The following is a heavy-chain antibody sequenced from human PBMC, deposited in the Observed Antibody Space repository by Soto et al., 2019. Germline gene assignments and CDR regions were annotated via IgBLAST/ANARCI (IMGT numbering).Heavy chain of an antibody. V-gene: IGHV4-39*01. J-gene: IGHJ6*02. CDR2: IYYSGST. CDR1: GGSISSSSYY. Sequence: PSETLSLTCTVSGGSISSSSYYWGWIRQPPGKGLEWIGSIYYSGSTYYNPSLKSRVTISVDTSKNQFSLKLSSVTAADTAVYYCVGGTVYYYYGMDVWGQGTTVTVSS. CDR3: VGGTVYYYYGMDV. D-gene: IGHD4-17*01.